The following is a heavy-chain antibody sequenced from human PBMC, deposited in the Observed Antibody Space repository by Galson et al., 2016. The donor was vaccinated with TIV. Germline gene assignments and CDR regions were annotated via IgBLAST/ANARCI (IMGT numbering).Heavy chain of an antibody. CDR1: GFISSIYG. D-gene: IGHD4-17*01. Sequence: SLRLACAASGFISSIYGMHWVRQAPGKGLEWVTLISFDGNNQYYADSVKGRFTSSRDNSKNTLYLHMNSLRTEDTAVYYCAKVGARGYGDYPYYLEYWGQGTLVTVSS. J-gene: IGHJ4*02. CDR3: AKVGARGYGDYPYYLEY. V-gene: IGHV3-30*18. CDR2: ISFDGNNQ.